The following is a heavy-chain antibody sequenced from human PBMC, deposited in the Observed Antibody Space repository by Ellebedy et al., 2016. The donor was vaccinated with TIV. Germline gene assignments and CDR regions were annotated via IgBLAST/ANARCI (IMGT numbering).Heavy chain of an antibody. D-gene: IGHD1-14*01. CDR1: GFTLSNSG. CDR2: ISISGTTL. V-gene: IGHV3-48*01. J-gene: IGHJ6*02. Sequence: GESLKISCAAPGFTLSNSGMTWVRQAPGRGLEWVSYISISGTTLYYADSVRGRFTISRDNAKNSLYLRMNSLRADDTAMYYCARVDRVSHAMDVWGQGTPVTASS. CDR3: ARVDRVSHAMDV.